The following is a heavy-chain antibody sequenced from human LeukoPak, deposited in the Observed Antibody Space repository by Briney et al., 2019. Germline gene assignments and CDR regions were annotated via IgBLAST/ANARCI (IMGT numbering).Heavy chain of an antibody. CDR3: AGYSSSWYVVDYYNGMDF. J-gene: IGHJ6*02. V-gene: IGHV3-21*01. CDR2: ISSSSSYI. Sequence: GGSLRLSCAASGFTFSTYSMNWVRQAPGKGLEWVSYISSSSSYIYYADSVKGRFTISRDNAKNSLYLQMNSLRAEDTAVYYCAGYSSSWYVVDYYNGMDFWGQGTTVTVSS. CDR1: GFTFSTYS. D-gene: IGHD6-13*01.